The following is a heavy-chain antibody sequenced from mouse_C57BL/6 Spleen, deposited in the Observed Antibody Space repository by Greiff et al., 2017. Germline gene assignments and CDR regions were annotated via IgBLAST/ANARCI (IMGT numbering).Heavy chain of an antibody. CDR2: SSGGGGNT. Sequence: EVQVVESGGGLVKPGGSLKLSCAASGFTFSSYTMSWVRQTPEKRLEWVATSSGGGGNTYYPDSVKGRFTISRDNAKNTLYLQMSILRSEDTALYYCAREIGYGNYAWFAYWGQGTLVTVSA. V-gene: IGHV5-9*01. CDR3: AREIGYGNYAWFAY. J-gene: IGHJ3*01. CDR1: GFTFSSYT. D-gene: IGHD2-10*02.